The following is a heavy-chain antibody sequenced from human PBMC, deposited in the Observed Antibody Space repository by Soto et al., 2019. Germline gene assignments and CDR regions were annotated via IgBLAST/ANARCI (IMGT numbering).Heavy chain of an antibody. J-gene: IGHJ4*02. D-gene: IGHD2-8*01. CDR1: GFTFSSYS. V-gene: IGHV3-21*01. CDR3: ARDDCTNGVCYFFGNN. CDR2: ISSSSSYI. Sequence: GGSLRLSCAASGFTFSSYSMNWVRQAPGKGLEWVSSISSSSSYIYYADSVKGRFTISRDNAKNSLYLQMNSLRAEDTAVYYCARDDCTNGVCYFFGNNWGQGTLVTVS.